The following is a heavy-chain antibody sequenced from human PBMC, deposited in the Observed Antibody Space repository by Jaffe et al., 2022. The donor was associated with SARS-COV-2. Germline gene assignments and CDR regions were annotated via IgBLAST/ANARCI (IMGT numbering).Heavy chain of an antibody. Sequence: QVQLQESGPGLVKPSETLSLTCTVSGDSISSFYWSWIRQPPGKGLEWIGYIYYSGNTNYNPSLKSRVTMSVDTSKNQFSLKLTSVTAADTAVYYCARDPLARDGYTRNAFDIWGQGTMVTVSS. J-gene: IGHJ3*02. CDR2: IYYSGNT. D-gene: IGHD5-12*01. V-gene: IGHV4-59*01. CDR1: GDSISSFY. CDR3: ARDPLARDGYTRNAFDI.